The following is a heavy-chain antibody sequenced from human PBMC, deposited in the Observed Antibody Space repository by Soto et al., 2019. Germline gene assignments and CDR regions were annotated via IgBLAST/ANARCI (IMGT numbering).Heavy chain of an antibody. CDR1: GSSFRTYG. CDR2: ISPK. Sequence: QPGGSLRLSCAVSGSSFRTYGFHWVRQPPGKGLEWVAVISPKGHSDSVEGRFTISRDNSKDALYLQMNNLRAEDTAVYYCARDDAFGNENAFDLWGRGTMVTVS. D-gene: IGHD1-1*01. V-gene: IGHV3-33*01. CDR3: ARDDAFGNENAFDL. J-gene: IGHJ3*01.